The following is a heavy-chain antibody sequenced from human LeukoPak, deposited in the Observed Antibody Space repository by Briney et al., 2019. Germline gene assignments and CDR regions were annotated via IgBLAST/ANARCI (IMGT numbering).Heavy chain of an antibody. J-gene: IGHJ4*02. V-gene: IGHV3-7*01. CDR1: GFSFSRSW. CDR3: ASPAWYCSSTSCPDY. D-gene: IGHD2-2*01. Sequence: GGSLRLSCAASGFSFSRSWMSWVRQAPGKGLEWVANIKEDGSEKYYVDSVKGRFSISRDNAKNSLYLQMDSLRAEDTSVYYCASPAWYCSSTSCPDYWGQGTLVTVSS. CDR2: IKEDGSEK.